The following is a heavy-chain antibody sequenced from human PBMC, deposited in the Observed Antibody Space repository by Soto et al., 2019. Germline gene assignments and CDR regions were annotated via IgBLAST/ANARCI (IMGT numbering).Heavy chain of an antibody. CDR1: GFSFSHAW. CDR3: TDGMAI. V-gene: IGHV3-15*07. J-gene: IGHJ6*02. Sequence: EVQLVQSGGGLVKPGESLRLSCEASGFSFSHAWMNWVRQAPGKGLEWVGRIRSETDGGTTGFTAPVEGRFSISRDDSKNTLYLQMDSLKTEDTAVYYCTDGMAIWGQGTTVIVSS. CDR2: IRSETDGGTT.